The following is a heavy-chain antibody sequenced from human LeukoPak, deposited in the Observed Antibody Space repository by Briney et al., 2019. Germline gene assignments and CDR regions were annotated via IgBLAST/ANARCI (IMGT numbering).Heavy chain of an antibody. D-gene: IGHD1-14*01. CDR2: MYHDGRT. CDR1: GGSINSGTYY. CDR3: ASDHKSITMRKGQYFDY. Sequence: SETLSLTCTVSGGSINSGTYYWGWIHQPPGKGLEWIASMYHDGRTSYNPSLESRVTISIDTSTNQFSLKLSSVTAADTAVYYCASDHKSITMRKGQYFDYWGQGVLVTVSS. J-gene: IGHJ4*02. V-gene: IGHV4-39*01.